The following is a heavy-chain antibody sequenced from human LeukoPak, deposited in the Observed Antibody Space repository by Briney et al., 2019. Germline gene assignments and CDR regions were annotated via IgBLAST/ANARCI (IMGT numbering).Heavy chain of an antibody. J-gene: IGHJ5*02. CDR3: ARGSGGDFWSGYSGWFDP. D-gene: IGHD3-3*01. Sequence: SETLSPTCTVSGGSISSGGYYWSWIRQHPGKGLEWIGYIYYSGSTYYNPSLKSRVTISVDTSKNQFSLKLSSVTAADTAVYYCARGSGGDFWSGYSGWFDPWGQGTLVTVSS. CDR1: GGSISSGGYY. V-gene: IGHV4-31*03. CDR2: IYYSGST.